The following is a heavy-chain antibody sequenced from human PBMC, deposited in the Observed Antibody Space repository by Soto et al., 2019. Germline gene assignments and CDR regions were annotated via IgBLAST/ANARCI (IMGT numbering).Heavy chain of an antibody. CDR1: GGSISSGGYY. V-gene: IGHV4-31*03. CDR2: IYYSGST. CDR3: ARTATIVVVTAVGGFDP. D-gene: IGHD2-21*02. Sequence: SETLSLTCTVSGGSISSGGYYWSWIRQHPGKGLEWIGYIYYSGSTYYNPSLMSRVTISVDTSKNQFSLKLSSVTAADTAVYYWARTATIVVVTAVGGFDPWGQGTLVTVSS. J-gene: IGHJ5*02.